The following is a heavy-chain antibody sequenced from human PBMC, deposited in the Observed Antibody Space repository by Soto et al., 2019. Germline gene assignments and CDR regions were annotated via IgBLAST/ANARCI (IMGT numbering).Heavy chain of an antibody. CDR2: IYYSGST. V-gene: IGHV4-39*01. J-gene: IGHJ1*01. CDR1: GGSISSSSYY. Sequence: SETLSLTCTVSGGSISSSSYYWGWIRQPPGKGLEWIGSIYYSGSTYYNPSLKSRVTISVDTPKNQFSLKLSSVTAADTAVYYCARTSIAVAVDAEYFQHWGQGTLVTVSS. CDR3: ARTSIAVAVDAEYFQH. D-gene: IGHD6-19*01.